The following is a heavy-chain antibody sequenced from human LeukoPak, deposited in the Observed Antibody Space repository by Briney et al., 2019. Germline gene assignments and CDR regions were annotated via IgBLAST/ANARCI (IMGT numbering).Heavy chain of an antibody. J-gene: IGHJ4*02. V-gene: IGHV1-69*04. CDR2: IVPVLRVV. CDR1: GYTFTNYA. Sequence: ASVKVSCKASGYTFTNYAINWVRQAPGQGLEWMGRIVPVLRVVYYAQKLQGRVTITADLSTSTSYMDLSSLRSEDTAVYYCARRTPGDPDDWGQGTLVTVSS. D-gene: IGHD4-17*01. CDR3: ARRTPGDPDD.